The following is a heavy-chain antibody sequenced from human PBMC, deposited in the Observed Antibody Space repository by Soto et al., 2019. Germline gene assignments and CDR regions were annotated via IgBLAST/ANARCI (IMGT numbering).Heavy chain of an antibody. J-gene: IGHJ5*02. CDR3: ATRGGYCSGGSCLA. CDR1: GFTVSSNY. Sequence: GGSLRLSCAASGFTVSSNYMSWVRQAPGKGLEWVSVIYSGGSTYYADSVKGRFTISRDNSKNTLYLQMNSLRAEDTAVYYCATRGGYCSGGSCLAWGQGTLVTVSS. CDR2: IYSGGST. D-gene: IGHD2-15*01. V-gene: IGHV3-53*01.